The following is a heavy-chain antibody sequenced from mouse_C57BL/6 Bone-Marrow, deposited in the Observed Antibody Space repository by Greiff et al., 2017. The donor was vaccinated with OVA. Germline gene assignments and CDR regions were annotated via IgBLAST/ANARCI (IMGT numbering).Heavy chain of an antibody. Sequence: EVQGVESGGGLVKPGGSLKLSCAASGFTFSSYAMSWVRQTPEKRLEWVATISDGGSYTYYPDNVKGRFTIARDNAKNNLYLQMSHLKSEDTAMYYCAREGFITTVVAYYFDYWGQGTTLTVSS. CDR1: GFTFSSYA. J-gene: IGHJ2*01. V-gene: IGHV5-4*01. CDR2: ISDGGSYT. CDR3: AREGFITTVVAYYFDY. D-gene: IGHD1-1*01.